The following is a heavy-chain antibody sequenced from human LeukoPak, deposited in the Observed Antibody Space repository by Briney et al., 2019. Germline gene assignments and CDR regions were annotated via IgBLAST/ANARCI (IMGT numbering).Heavy chain of an antibody. J-gene: IGHJ3*02. CDR1: GYTFTSYG. Sequence: GASVKVSCKASGYTFTSYGISWVRQAPGQGLQWMGRINSSSGGTNYAQRFQGRVTMTRDTSISTAYMELSRLSSDDTAVYYCARGGTYSSGWYHDAFDIWGQGTMVTVSS. CDR3: ARGGTYSSGWYHDAFDI. D-gene: IGHD6-19*01. CDR2: INSSSGGT. V-gene: IGHV1-2*06.